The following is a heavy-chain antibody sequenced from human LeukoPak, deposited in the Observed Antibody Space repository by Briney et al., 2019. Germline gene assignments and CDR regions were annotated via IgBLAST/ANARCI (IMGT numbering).Heavy chain of an antibody. CDR2: AYSNGHT. D-gene: IGHD3-22*01. Sequence: PGGSLRLSCAASGFSVSHNYLTWVRQGPGKGLEWVSVAYSNGHTLYADSVKGRFTISRDNSDNKVYLQMNSLRPEDTAMYFCARGKLDSYDSSDFFGPLDCWGQGTLVTVSS. J-gene: IGHJ4*02. CDR3: ARGKLDSYDSSDFFGPLDC. CDR1: GFSVSHNY. V-gene: IGHV3-53*01.